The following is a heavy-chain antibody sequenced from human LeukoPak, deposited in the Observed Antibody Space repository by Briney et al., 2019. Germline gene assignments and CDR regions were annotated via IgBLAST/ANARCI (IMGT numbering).Heavy chain of an antibody. Sequence: ASVKVSCKASGYTFTGYYIHWMRQAPGQGLEWLGWINPNSGGTNYAQKFQGRVTMTRDTSISTAYMELSRLRSDDTAVYYCARSGYHIRYNWNYDYFDYWGQGTLVTVSS. CDR3: ARSGYHIRYNWNYDYFDY. CDR2: INPNSGGT. D-gene: IGHD1-7*01. V-gene: IGHV1-2*02. J-gene: IGHJ4*02. CDR1: GYTFTGYY.